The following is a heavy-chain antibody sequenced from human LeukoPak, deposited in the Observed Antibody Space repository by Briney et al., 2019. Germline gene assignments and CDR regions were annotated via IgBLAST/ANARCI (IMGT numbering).Heavy chain of an antibody. V-gene: IGHV3-11*01. Sequence: KTGGSLRLTCAASGFTFSDYYMSWIRQAPGKGLEWVSYISSSGSTIYYAGSVKGRFTISRDNAKNSLYLQMNSLRAEDTAVYYCARDGRVQLLAPKNAFDIWGQGTMVTVSS. J-gene: IGHJ3*02. CDR3: ARDGRVQLLAPKNAFDI. CDR2: ISSSGSTI. CDR1: GFTFSDYY. D-gene: IGHD2-2*01.